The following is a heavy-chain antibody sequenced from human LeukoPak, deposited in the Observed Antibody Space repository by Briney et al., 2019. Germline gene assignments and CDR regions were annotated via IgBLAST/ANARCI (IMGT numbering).Heavy chain of an antibody. J-gene: IGHJ3*02. CDR3: ARGYYYDSSGYYPKRVPAFDI. CDR1: GFTFSRFS. D-gene: IGHD3-22*01. CDR2: ISSSSSYI. V-gene: IGHV3-21*01. Sequence: GGSLRLSCAASGFTFSRFSMNWVRQAPGKGLEWVSSISSSSSYIYYADSVKGRFTISRDNAKNSLYLQMNSLRADDTAVYYCARGYYYDSSGYYPKRVPAFDIWGQGTMVTVSS.